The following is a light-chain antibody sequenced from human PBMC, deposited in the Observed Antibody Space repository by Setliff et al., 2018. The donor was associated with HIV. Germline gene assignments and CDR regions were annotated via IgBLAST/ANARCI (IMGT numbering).Light chain of an antibody. V-gene: IGLV2-14*01. CDR3: SSYTSSSTPSYV. J-gene: IGLJ1*01. CDR1: SSDVGGYNS. Sequence: QSALTQPASVSGSPGQSITISCTETSSDVGGYNSVSWYQQHPGKAPKLIIFDFNNRPSGISNRFSGSKSGNTASLTISGLQAEDEADYYCSSYTSSSTPSYVFGTGTKVTVL. CDR2: DFN.